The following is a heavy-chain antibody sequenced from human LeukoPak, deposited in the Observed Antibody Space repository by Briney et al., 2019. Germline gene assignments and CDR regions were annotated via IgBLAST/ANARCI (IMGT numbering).Heavy chain of an antibody. J-gene: IGHJ3*02. CDR3: AKAVRGPDAFDI. CDR1: GFTFSSYA. CDR2: ISGSGGST. Sequence: GGSLRLSCAASGFTFSSYAMSWVRQAPGKGLEWVSAISGSGGSTYYAGSVKGRFTISRDNSKNTLYLQMNSLRAEDTAVYYCAKAVRGPDAFDIWGQGTMVTVSS. D-gene: IGHD3-10*01. V-gene: IGHV3-23*01.